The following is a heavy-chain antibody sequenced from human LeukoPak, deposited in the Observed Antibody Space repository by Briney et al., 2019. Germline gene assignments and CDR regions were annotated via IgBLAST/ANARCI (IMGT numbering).Heavy chain of an antibody. J-gene: IGHJ4*02. Sequence: ASVKVSCKASGGTFSSYAISWVRQAPGQGLEWMGGIIPIFGTANYAQKCQGRVTITTDESTSTAYMELSSLRSEDTAVYYCARAPLPPYYYDSSGYYYFDYWGQGTLVTVSS. CDR3: ARAPLPPYYYDSSGYYYFDY. D-gene: IGHD3-22*01. CDR1: GGTFSSYA. CDR2: IIPIFGTA. V-gene: IGHV1-69*05.